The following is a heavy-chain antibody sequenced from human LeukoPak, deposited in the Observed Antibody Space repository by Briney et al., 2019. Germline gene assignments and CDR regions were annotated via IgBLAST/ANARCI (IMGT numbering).Heavy chain of an antibody. V-gene: IGHV4-61*02. CDR3: ARSGWVVPAAFDY. D-gene: IGHD2-2*01. CDR2: IYTSGST. Sequence: SQTLSLTCTVSGGSISSGSYYWSWIRQPAGKGLEWIGRIYTSGSTNYNPSLKSRVTISVDTSKNQFSLKLSSVAAADTAVYYCARSGWVVPAAFDYWGQGTLVTVSS. CDR1: GGSISSGSYY. J-gene: IGHJ4*02.